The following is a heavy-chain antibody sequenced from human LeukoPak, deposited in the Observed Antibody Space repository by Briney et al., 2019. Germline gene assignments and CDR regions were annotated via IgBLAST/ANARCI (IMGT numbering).Heavy chain of an antibody. D-gene: IGHD1-26*01. Sequence: GGSLRLSCAASGFTFSTYGMHWVRQAPGKGLEWVAVIWSDGSNKYYADSVKGRFTISRDNSKNTLYLQMNSLRAEDTAVYYCARCRDSVSYNRLGYWGRGSLATVSS. CDR3: ARCRDSVSYNRLGY. CDR2: IWSDGSNK. V-gene: IGHV3-33*01. J-gene: IGHJ1*01. CDR1: GFTFSTYG.